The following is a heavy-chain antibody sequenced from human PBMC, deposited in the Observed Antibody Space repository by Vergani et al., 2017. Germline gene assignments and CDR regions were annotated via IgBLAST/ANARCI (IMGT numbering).Heavy chain of an antibody. CDR3: ARRSGGYYSGGEVHPLRTAFGV. V-gene: IGHV4-61*02. J-gene: IGHJ3*01. CDR1: GGSISAGYYF. Sequence: QVQLQASGPGRVKPSQTLSLTCTMSGGSISAGYYFWSWIRQPAGKGLEWLGHISASGNASHSPSLKTRVSMSVDTSKNQFSLTVTSVTAADTAIYFCARRSGGYYSGGEVHPLRTAFGVWGHGTVVNVSS. CDR2: ISASGNA. D-gene: IGHD2-15*01.